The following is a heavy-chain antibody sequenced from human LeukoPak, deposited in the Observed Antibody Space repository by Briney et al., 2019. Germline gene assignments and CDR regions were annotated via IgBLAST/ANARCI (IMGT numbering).Heavy chain of an antibody. Sequence: GGSLRLSCAASGFTFSSYGMHWVRQAPGKGLEWVAFIRYDGSNKYYADSVKGRFTISRDNSKNTLYLQMNSLRAEDTAVYYCAKGLGSSGSYYYYFDYWGQGTLVTVSS. D-gene: IGHD1-26*01. V-gene: IGHV3-30*02. CDR2: IRYDGSNK. CDR3: AKGLGSSGSYYYYFDY. CDR1: GFTFSSYG. J-gene: IGHJ4*02.